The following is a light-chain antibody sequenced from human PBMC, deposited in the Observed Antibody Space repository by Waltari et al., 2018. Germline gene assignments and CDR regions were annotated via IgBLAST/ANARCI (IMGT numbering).Light chain of an antibody. CDR3: STYISSSTLEL. CDR2: DVS. J-gene: IGLJ2*01. Sequence: QSALTQPASVSGSPGQSITISCTGTSSDVGAYNYVSWYQQHPGKAPKLMIYDVSNPPSGVSNRFSGSKSRNTASLTSSGLQAEDEADYYCSTYISSSTLELFGGGTSLTVL. CDR1: SSDVGAYNY. V-gene: IGLV2-14*03.